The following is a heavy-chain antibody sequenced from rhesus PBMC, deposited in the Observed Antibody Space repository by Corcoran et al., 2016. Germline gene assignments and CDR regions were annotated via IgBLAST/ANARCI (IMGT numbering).Heavy chain of an antibody. CDR2: IRSGGST. Sequence: QVQLQQWGEGLVKPSETLSLTCAVYGGSVSGHWWGWIRQPPGKGVEWIGRIRSGGSTNSNPSLKGRFTISIDTSKNQFSLKLSSVTAADTAVYYCAGRGLLPNYGLDSWGQGVVVTVSS. CDR1: GGSVSGHW. CDR3: AGRGLLPNYGLDS. J-gene: IGHJ6*01. D-gene: IGHD3-9*01. V-gene: IGHV4-160*01.